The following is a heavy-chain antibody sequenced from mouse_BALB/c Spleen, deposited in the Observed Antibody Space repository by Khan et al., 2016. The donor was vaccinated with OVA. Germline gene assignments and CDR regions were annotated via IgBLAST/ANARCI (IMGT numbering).Heavy chain of an antibody. CDR3: ARVACYRYYAMDY. D-gene: IGHD2-14*01. CDR2: IDPSDSET. J-gene: IGHJ4*01. CDR1: GYTFIRYW. V-gene: IGHV1-69*02. Sequence: VELVESGAELVKPGAPVKLSCKASGYTFIRYWVNWVKQRPGRGLEWIGRIDPSDSETHYNQKLKDKATLTVDKSSSTAYIQLSSLTSEDSAVYYCARVACYRYYAMDYWGQGTSVTVSS.